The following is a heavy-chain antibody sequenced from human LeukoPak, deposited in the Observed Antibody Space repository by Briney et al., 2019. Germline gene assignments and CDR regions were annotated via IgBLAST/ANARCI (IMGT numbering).Heavy chain of an antibody. Sequence: GGSLRLSCAASGFTVSSNYMSWVRQAPGKGLEWVSVIYSGGGTYYADSVKGRFTISRDNSKNTLYLQMNSLRAEDTAVYYCARDGGPIVGAPPSFDYWGQGTLVTVSS. V-gene: IGHV3-66*01. D-gene: IGHD1-26*01. J-gene: IGHJ4*02. CDR2: IYSGGGT. CDR3: ARDGGPIVGAPPSFDY. CDR1: GFTVSSNY.